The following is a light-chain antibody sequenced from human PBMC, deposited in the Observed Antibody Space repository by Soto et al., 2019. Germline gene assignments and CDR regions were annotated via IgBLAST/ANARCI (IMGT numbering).Light chain of an antibody. Sequence: DIQMTQSPSTLSASVGDRVTITCRASQSISSLLAWYQQKPGKAPKLLIYNASSLESGVPSRFSGSGSGTVFTITISSLQPDDFATYYCQQYNSYCTFGQGTKLEIK. CDR3: QQYNSYCT. CDR1: QSISSL. J-gene: IGKJ2*02. V-gene: IGKV1-5*03. CDR2: NAS.